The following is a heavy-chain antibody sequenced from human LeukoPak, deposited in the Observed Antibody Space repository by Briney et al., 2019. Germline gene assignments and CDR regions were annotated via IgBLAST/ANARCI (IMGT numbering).Heavy chain of an antibody. CDR3: AKDDYDFWSAYYPYYFDY. V-gene: IGHV3-23*01. J-gene: IGHJ4*02. CDR1: GFTFSSYA. Sequence: PGGSLRLSCAASGFTFSSYAMSWVRQAPGKGLEWVSAVSGSGGSTFYADSVKGRFTISRDNSKNTLYLQTNSLRAEDTAVHYCAKDDYDFWSAYYPYYFDYWGQGTLVTVSS. CDR2: VSGSGGST. D-gene: IGHD3-3*01.